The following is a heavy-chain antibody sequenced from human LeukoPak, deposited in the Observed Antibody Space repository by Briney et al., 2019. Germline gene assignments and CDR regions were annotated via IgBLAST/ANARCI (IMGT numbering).Heavy chain of an antibody. D-gene: IGHD3-3*02. CDR1: GFTFSSYS. CDR3: ARGKAGAGISAMRAFDI. V-gene: IGHV3-21*01. J-gene: IGHJ3*02. Sequence: PGGSLRLSCAASGFTFSSYSMNWVRQAPGKGLEWVSSISSSSSYIHYADSVKGRFTISRDNAKNSLYLQMNSLRAEDTAVYYCARGKAGAGISAMRAFDIWGQGTMVTVSS. CDR2: ISSSSSYI.